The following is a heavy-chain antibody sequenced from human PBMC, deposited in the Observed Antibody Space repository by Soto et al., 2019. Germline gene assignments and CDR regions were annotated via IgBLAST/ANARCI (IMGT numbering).Heavy chain of an antibody. CDR2: MNANSGNT. Sequence: QVQLVQSGAEVKKPGASVKVSCKASGYTFTSYDINWVRQATGQGLEWLRWMNANSGNTGYAQKLQGRVTRTRNTSISTPYMELSSPGSKDTAVYYCARSTNDYGDPHWGQGTLVTVSS. CDR1: GYTFTSYD. CDR3: ARSTNDYGDPH. V-gene: IGHV1-8*01. D-gene: IGHD4-17*01. J-gene: IGHJ4*02.